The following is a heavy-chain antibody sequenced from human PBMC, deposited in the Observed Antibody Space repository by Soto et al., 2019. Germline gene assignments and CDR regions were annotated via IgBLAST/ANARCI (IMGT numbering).Heavy chain of an antibody. D-gene: IGHD1-1*01. CDR3: AKDGAWNWNHEGNYFDY. J-gene: IGHJ4*02. V-gene: IGHV3-30*18. CDR1: GFTFSSYG. Sequence: PGESLRLSCAASGFTFSSYGMHWVRKAPGKGLEWLAVITYVGIIKHDVPSVNGRSTLSREDSKNTLYLQMHSLRAEDMAVYYCAKDGAWNWNHEGNYFDYGGQGTLVTVS. CDR2: ITYVGIIK.